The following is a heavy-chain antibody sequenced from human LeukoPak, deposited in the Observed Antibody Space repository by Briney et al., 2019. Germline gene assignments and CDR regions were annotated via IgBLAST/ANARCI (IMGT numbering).Heavy chain of an antibody. CDR1: GFTFSSYS. D-gene: IGHD3-10*01. J-gene: IGHJ3*02. Sequence: GGSLRLSCAAPGFTFSSYSMNWVRQAPGKGLEWVSSISSSSSYIYYADSVKGRFTISRDNAKNSLYLQMNSLRAEDTAVYYCARVAGSDAFDIWGHGTMVTVSS. CDR2: ISSSSSYI. CDR3: ARVAGSDAFDI. V-gene: IGHV3-21*01.